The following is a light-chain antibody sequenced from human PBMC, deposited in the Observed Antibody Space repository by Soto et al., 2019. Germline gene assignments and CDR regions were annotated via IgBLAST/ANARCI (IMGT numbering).Light chain of an antibody. CDR2: KAS. CDR1: QTISSW. CDR3: QQYGSYSPT. Sequence: DIQMTQSPSPLSGSVGDRVTITCRASQTISSWLAWYQQKPGKAPKLLIYKASTLKSGVPSRFSGSVSGTEFTLTITSLQPDDVATYYCQQYGSYSPTFGQGTKVDI. V-gene: IGKV1-5*03. J-gene: IGKJ1*01.